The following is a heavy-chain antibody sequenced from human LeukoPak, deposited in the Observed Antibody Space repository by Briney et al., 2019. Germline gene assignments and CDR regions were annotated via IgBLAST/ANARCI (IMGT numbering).Heavy chain of an antibody. CDR1: GFTFSSYA. CDR2: ISGSGGST. J-gene: IGHJ6*02. D-gene: IGHD2/OR15-2a*01. V-gene: IGHV3-23*01. Sequence: GGSLRLSCAASGFTFSSYAMSWVRQAPGKGLEWISAISGSGGSTYYADSVKGRFTISRDNSKNTLYLQMNSLRAEDTAVYYCAKGVIEHEPNSYGMDVWGQGTTVTVSS. CDR3: AKGVIEHEPNSYGMDV.